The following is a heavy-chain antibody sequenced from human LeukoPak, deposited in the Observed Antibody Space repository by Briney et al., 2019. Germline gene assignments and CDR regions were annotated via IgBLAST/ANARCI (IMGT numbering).Heavy chain of an antibody. J-gene: IGHJ4*02. CDR2: ISFSSSTI. CDR3: AKDRLFLEWFKPSYDY. V-gene: IGHV3-48*01. CDR1: GFTFSNFP. D-gene: IGHD3-3*01. Sequence: PGGSLRLSCAASGFTFSNFPMNWVRQAPGKGLEWVSYISFSSSTIYYADSVKGRFTISRDNSKNTLYLQMNSLRAEDTAVYYCAKDRLFLEWFKPSYDYWGQGTLVTVSS.